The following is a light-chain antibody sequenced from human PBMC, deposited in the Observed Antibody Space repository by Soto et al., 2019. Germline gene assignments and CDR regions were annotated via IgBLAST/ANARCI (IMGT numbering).Light chain of an antibody. CDR1: QSISNW. CDR3: QQYNSYLWT. Sequence: DIQMTQSPSTLPASVGDRVTITCRASQSISNWLAWYQQKPGKAPQLLIYKASILERGVSSRFSGRGSGTEFTLTISSLQPDDFATYYCQQYNSYLWTFGQGTKVEVK. J-gene: IGKJ1*01. CDR2: KAS. V-gene: IGKV1-5*03.